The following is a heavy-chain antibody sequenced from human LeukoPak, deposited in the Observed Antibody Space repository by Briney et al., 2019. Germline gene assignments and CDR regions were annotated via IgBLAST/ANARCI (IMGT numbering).Heavy chain of an antibody. Sequence: KPGRSLRLSCAASGFTFSTYSMNWVRQAPGKGLEWVSSIATSSDYIYYAGSLKGRFTISRDNAKNSLYLHMNSLRPDDTAVYYCARGRSITILRGVAISDGFDIWGQGTKVTVS. J-gene: IGHJ3*02. CDR2: IATSSDYI. V-gene: IGHV3-21*06. D-gene: IGHD3-10*01. CDR1: GFTFSTYS. CDR3: ARGRSITILRGVAISDGFDI.